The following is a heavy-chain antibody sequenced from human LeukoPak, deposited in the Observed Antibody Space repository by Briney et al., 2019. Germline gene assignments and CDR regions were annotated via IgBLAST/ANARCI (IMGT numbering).Heavy chain of an antibody. V-gene: IGHV4-59*08. CDR1: GGSISSYY. J-gene: IGHJ2*01. D-gene: IGHD3-9*01. Sequence: SSETLSLTCTVSGGSISSYYWSWIRQPPGKGLEWIGYIYDSGSTNYNPSLKGRVTISVDTSKNQFSLKLSSVTAADTAVYYCARGVTGYYVPLRDFDLWGRGTLVTVSS. CDR2: IYDSGST. CDR3: ARGVTGYYVPLRDFDL.